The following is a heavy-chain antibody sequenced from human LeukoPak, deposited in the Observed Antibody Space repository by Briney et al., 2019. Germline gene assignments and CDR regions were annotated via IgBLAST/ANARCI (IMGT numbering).Heavy chain of an antibody. CDR2: IYTSGST. D-gene: IGHD3-22*01. J-gene: IGHJ4*02. CDR1: GGSISSYY. CDR3: ARDSDYDSHFFDS. Sequence: PSETLSLTCTVSGGSISSYYWSWIRQPAGKGLEWIGRIYTSGSTNYNPSLKSRVAISLDTSKNQFSLKLTSVTAADTAVYYCARDSDYDSHFFDSWGQGTLVTVSS. V-gene: IGHV4-4*07.